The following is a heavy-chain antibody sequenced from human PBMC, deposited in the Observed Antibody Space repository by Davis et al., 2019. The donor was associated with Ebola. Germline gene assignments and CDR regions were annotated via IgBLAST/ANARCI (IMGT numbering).Heavy chain of an antibody. Sequence: PGGSLRLSCAASGFTFSSYAMHWVRQAPGKGLEWVAVISYDGSNKYYADSVKGRFTISRDNAKNSLYLQMNSLRAEDTAIYYCAKHRGDNYYYYSMDVWGQGTTVTVSS. J-gene: IGHJ6*02. CDR3: AKHRGDNYYYYSMDV. D-gene: IGHD2-21*01. V-gene: IGHV3-30-3*02. CDR2: ISYDGSNK. CDR1: GFTFSSYA.